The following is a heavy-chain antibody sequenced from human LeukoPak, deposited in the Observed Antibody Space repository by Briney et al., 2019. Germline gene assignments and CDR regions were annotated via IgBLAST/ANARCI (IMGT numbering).Heavy chain of an antibody. V-gene: IGHV1-8*01. CDR1: GYTFTSYD. CDR3: ATPRGGGRTRYYFYY. CDR2: MNPNSGNT. Sequence: ASVKVSCKASGYTFTSYDINWVRQATGQGLEWMGWMNPNSGNTGYAQKFQGRVTMTRNTSISTTYMELSSLRCEGTAVYYCATPRGGGRTRYYFYYWGQGTLVTVSS. J-gene: IGHJ4*02. D-gene: IGHD3-10*01.